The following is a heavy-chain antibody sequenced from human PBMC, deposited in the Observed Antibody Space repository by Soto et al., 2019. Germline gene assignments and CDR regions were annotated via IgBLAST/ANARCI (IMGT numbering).Heavy chain of an antibody. CDR2: IYYSGST. V-gene: IGHV4-39*01. J-gene: IGHJ4*02. Sequence: PSETLSLTCTVSGGSISSSSYYWGWIRQTPGKGREGIGSIYYSGSTYYNPSLKSRVTISVGTSKNQFSLKLSPVTAAYTAVYFCARHVCVVGPTRADYWGQGTQVTVSS. CDR1: GGSISSSSYY. D-gene: IGHD2-21*01. CDR3: ARHVCVVGPTRADY.